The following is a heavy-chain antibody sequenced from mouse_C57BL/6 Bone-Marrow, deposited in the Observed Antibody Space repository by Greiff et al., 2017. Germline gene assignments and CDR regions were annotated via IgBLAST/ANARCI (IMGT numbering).Heavy chain of an antibody. V-gene: IGHV5-6*01. CDR3: ARITTEDY. CDR1: GFTFSSYG. J-gene: IGHJ4*01. CDR2: ISSGGSYT. Sequence: EVKLVESGGDLVKPGGSLKLSCAASGFTFSSYGMSWVRQTPDKRLEWVATISSGGSYTYYPDSVKGRFTISRDNAKNTLYLQMSSLKSEDTAMYYCARITTEDYWGQGTSVTVSS. D-gene: IGHD1-1*01.